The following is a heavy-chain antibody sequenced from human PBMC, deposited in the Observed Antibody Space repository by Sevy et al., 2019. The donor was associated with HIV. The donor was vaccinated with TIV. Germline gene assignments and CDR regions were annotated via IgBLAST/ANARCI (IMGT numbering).Heavy chain of an antibody. J-gene: IGHJ4*02. Sequence: ASVKVSCKASGYTFSSCNMNWVRQAPGQGLEWMGWSNTGTGDPTYVQGFTGRFVFSLDTSVSTGYLEINSLKAEDTGVYYCTRDRPNWGNDYWGQGTLVTVSS. CDR2: SNTGTGDP. CDR3: TRDRPNWGNDY. D-gene: IGHD7-27*01. V-gene: IGHV7-4-1*02. CDR1: GYTFSSCN.